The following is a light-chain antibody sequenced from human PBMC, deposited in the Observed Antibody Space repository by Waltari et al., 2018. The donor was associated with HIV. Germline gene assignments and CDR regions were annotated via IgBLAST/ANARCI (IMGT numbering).Light chain of an antibody. CDR3: QQYDNWPPR. Sequence: EIVMTQSPASLSMSPGERATLSCRASQSISNNLAWYHQKPGQAPSLLIYGASTRATGIPARFSGSGSRTEFTLTISSLQPEDFALYYCQQYDNWPPRFGQGTKVEIK. V-gene: IGKV3-15*01. CDR1: QSISNN. J-gene: IGKJ1*01. CDR2: GAS.